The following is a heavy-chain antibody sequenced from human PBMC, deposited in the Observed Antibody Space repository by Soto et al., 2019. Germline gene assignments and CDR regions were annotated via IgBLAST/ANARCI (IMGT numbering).Heavy chain of an antibody. D-gene: IGHD6-19*01. J-gene: IGHJ4*02. CDR1: DFTVSNYW. CDR3: AREEHSSGSFDS. Sequence: EAQLVESGGGLVRPGGSLRLSCAPSDFTVSNYWMHWVRQVPGGGLVWVSRISRHGTITTYSDSVRARFTISRDNAKNTIYLQMNSLRGEDAAMYFCAREEHSSGSFDSWGQGTLVTVSS. V-gene: IGHV3-74*01. CDR2: ISRHGTIT.